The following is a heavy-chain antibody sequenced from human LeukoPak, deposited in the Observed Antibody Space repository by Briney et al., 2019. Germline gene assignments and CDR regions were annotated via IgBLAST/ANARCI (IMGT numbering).Heavy chain of an antibody. Sequence: GSLRLPCAASGFTFSSYSMNWVRQAPGKGLVWVSRIASDGSSTTYADSVKGRFSISRDNAKNTLYLQMNSLRVEDTAVYYCARGRPHGNDYWGQGTLVTVSS. CDR2: IASDGSST. CDR1: GFTFSSYS. V-gene: IGHV3-74*01. J-gene: IGHJ4*02. CDR3: ARGRPHGNDY. D-gene: IGHD4-23*01.